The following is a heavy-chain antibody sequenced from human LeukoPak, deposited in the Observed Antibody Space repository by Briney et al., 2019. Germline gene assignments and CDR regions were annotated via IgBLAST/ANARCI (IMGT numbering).Heavy chain of an antibody. V-gene: IGHV4-39*01. CDR3: ARGQNWGSYFDY. CDR2: IYYSGST. Sequence: SETLSLTCTVSGGSISSSSYYWGWIRQPPGKGLEWIGNIYYSGSTYYNPSLKSRVTISVDTSKNQFSLKLSSVTAADTAVYYCARGQNWGSYFDYWGQGTLVTVSS. D-gene: IGHD7-27*01. J-gene: IGHJ4*02. CDR1: GGSISSSSYY.